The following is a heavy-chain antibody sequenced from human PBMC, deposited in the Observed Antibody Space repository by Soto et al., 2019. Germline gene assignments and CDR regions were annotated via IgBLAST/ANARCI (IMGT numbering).Heavy chain of an antibody. J-gene: IGHJ6*02. CDR3: ARDFGITIFGVNYGMDV. CDR2: IYHSGST. D-gene: IGHD3-3*01. Sequence: SETLSLTCAVSGGSISSSNWWSWVRQPPGKGLEWIGEIYHSGSTNYNPSLKSRVTISVDKSKNQFSLKLSSVTAADTAVYYCARDFGITIFGVNYGMDVWGQGTTVTVSS. CDR1: GGSISSSNW. V-gene: IGHV4-4*02.